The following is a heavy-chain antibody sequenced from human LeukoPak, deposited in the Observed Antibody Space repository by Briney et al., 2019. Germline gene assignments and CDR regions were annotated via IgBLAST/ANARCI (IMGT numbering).Heavy chain of an antibody. J-gene: IGHJ4*02. D-gene: IGHD4-17*01. Sequence: ASVKVSFKASGYTFTSYYMHWVRPAPGQGLEWMGIINPSGGSTSYAQKFQGRVTMTRDTSTSTVYMELSSLRSEDTAVYYCARDLGDTRPNYYFDYWGQGTLVTVSS. CDR1: GYTFTSYY. CDR3: ARDLGDTRPNYYFDY. CDR2: INPSGGST. V-gene: IGHV1-46*01.